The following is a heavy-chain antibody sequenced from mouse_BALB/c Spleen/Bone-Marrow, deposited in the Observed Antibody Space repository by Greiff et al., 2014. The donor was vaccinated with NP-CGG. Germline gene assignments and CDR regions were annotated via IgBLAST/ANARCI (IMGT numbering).Heavy chain of an antibody. J-gene: IGHJ2*01. CDR1: GYTFTSYW. V-gene: IGHV1-87*01. Sequence: SGAELARPGASVKLSCKASGYTFTSYWMQWVKQRPGQGLEWIGAIYPGDGDTRYTQKFKGKATLTADKSSSTAYMQLSSLASEDSAVYYCASQGDYGSFDYWGQGTTLTVS. CDR3: ASQGDYGSFDY. CDR2: IYPGDGDT. D-gene: IGHD1-1*02.